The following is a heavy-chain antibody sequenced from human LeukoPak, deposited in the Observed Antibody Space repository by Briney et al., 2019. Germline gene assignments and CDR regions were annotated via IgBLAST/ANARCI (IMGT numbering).Heavy chain of an antibody. CDR3: AKDPVVYHGGSGWHYFDY. CDR1: GFTFSSYG. J-gene: IGHJ4*02. Sequence: GGSLRLSCAASGFTFSSYGMHWVRQAPGKGLEWAAFIRYDGSNKYYADSVKGRFTISRDNSKNTLYLQMNSLRAEDTALYYCAKDPVVYHGGSGWHYFDYWGQGTLVTVSS. D-gene: IGHD6-19*01. V-gene: IGHV3-30*02. CDR2: IRYDGSNK.